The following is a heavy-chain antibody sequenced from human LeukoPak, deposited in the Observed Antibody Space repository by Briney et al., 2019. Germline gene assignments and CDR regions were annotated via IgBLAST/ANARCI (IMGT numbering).Heavy chain of an antibody. CDR1: GFTFSSYA. CDR2: ISYDGSNK. D-gene: IGHD1-26*01. J-gene: IGHJ3*02. V-gene: IGHV3-30-3*01. CDR3: ARTPFKGRGAFDI. Sequence: GGSLRLSCAASGFTFSSYAMHWVRQAPGKGLEWVAVISYDGSNKYYADSVKGRFTISRDNSKNTLYLQMNSLRAEDMAVYYCARTPFKGRGAFDIWGQGTMVTVSS.